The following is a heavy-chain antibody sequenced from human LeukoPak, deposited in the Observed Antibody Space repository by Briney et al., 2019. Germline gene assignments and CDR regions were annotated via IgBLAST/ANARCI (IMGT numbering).Heavy chain of an antibody. Sequence: GGTLRLSCAASGFTFSSYGMSWVRQAPGKGLEWVSTISGSGGSTYYADSVKGRFTISRDNSKNTLYLQMNSLRAEDTAVYYCAKDRGYSYALAHDYWGQGTLVTVSS. CDR1: GFTFSSYG. J-gene: IGHJ4*02. V-gene: IGHV3-23*01. CDR2: ISGSGGST. D-gene: IGHD5-18*01. CDR3: AKDRGYSYALAHDY.